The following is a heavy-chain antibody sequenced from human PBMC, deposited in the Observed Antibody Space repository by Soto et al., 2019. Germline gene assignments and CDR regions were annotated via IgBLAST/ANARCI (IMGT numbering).Heavy chain of an antibody. CDR2: ISYDGSNK. J-gene: IGHJ6*02. CDR3: ARDLVVVPAAITGYYYYYYGMDV. V-gene: IGHV3-30-3*01. Sequence: PGGSLRLSCAASGFTFSRYAMYWVRQAPAKGLEWVAVISYDGSNKYYADSVKGRVTISRDNSKNTVYLQMNSLRAEDTAVYYCARDLVVVPAAITGYYYYYYGMDVWGQGTTVTVSS. CDR1: GFTFSRYA. D-gene: IGHD2-2*01.